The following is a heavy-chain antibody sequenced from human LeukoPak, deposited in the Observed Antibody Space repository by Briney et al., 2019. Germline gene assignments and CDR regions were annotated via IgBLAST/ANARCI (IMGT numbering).Heavy chain of an antibody. Sequence: GRSLRLSCAASGFTFSSYAMHWVRQAPGKGLEWVSGISWNSGSIGYADSVKGRFTISRDNAKNSLYLQMNSLRAEDTALYYCAKDKIRGGAILTGYPDYWGQGTLVTVSS. CDR1: GFTFSSYA. CDR3: AKDKIRGGAILTGYPDY. CDR2: ISWNSGSI. J-gene: IGHJ4*02. D-gene: IGHD3-9*01. V-gene: IGHV3-9*01.